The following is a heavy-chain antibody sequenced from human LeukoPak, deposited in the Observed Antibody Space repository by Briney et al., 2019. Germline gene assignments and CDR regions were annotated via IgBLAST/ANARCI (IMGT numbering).Heavy chain of an antibody. Sequence: PGRSLRLSCAASGFTFSSYGMHWVRQAPGKGLEWVAGIWYDGSNKYYADSVKGRFTISRDNSKNTLYLHMNSLRAEDTAVYYCARDPPHYDFWSGYLDRGAFDIWGQGTMVTVSS. CDR2: IWYDGSNK. CDR1: GFTFSSYG. V-gene: IGHV3-33*01. CDR3: ARDPPHYDFWSGYLDRGAFDI. J-gene: IGHJ3*02. D-gene: IGHD3-3*01.